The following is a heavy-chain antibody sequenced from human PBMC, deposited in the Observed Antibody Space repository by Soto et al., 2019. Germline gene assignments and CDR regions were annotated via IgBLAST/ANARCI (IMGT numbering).Heavy chain of an antibody. D-gene: IGHD3-3*01. CDR2: INAGNGNT. V-gene: IGHV1-3*01. CDR3: ARGSELRFLEWLSADY. Sequence: ASVKATCKAPGYTFNSYAMHWVRQAHGQRLEWMGWINAGNGNTKYSQKFQGRVTITRDTSASTAYMELSSLRSEDTAVYYCARGSELRFLEWLSADYWGQGTLVTVSS. J-gene: IGHJ4*02. CDR1: GYTFNSYA.